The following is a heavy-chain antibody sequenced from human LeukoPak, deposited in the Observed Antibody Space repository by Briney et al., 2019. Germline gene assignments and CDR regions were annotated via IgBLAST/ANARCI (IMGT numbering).Heavy chain of an antibody. D-gene: IGHD2-15*01. CDR2: ISGSGGST. J-gene: IGHJ6*03. CDR3: AKRRQDIVVVVAATHYYYYMDV. V-gene: IGHV3-23*01. Sequence: GGSLRLSGAASGFTFSSYAMSWVRQAPGKGLEWVSAISGSGGSTYYADSVEGRFTISRDNSKNTLYLQMNSLRAEDTAVYYCAKRRQDIVVVVAATHYYYYMDVWGKGTTVTVSS. CDR1: GFTFSSYA.